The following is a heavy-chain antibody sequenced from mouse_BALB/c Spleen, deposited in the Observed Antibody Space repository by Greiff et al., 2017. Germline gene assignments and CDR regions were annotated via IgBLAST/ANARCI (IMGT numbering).Heavy chain of an antibody. J-gene: IGHJ1*01. V-gene: IGHV5-17*02. CDR2: ISSGSSTI. CDR1: GFTFSSFG. CDR3: ARSYYGSSLYFDV. Sequence: EVKLMESGGGLVQPGGSRKLSCAASGFTFSSFGMHWVRQAPEKGLEWVAYISSGSSTIYYADTVKGRFTISRDNPKNTLFLQMTSLRSEDTAMYYCARSYYGSSLYFDVWGAGTTVTVSS. D-gene: IGHD1-1*01.